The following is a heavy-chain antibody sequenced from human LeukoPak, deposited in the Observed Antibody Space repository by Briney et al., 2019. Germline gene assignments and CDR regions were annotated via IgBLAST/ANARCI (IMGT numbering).Heavy chain of an antibody. CDR2: INPSGGST. V-gene: IGHV1-46*01. CDR3: ARDRRFLEWLLPLDY. J-gene: IGHJ4*02. CDR1: GYTFTSYY. D-gene: IGHD3-3*01. Sequence: ASVKVSCNASGYTFTSYYMHWVRQAPGQGLEWMGIINPSGGSTSYAQKFQGRVTMTRDTSTSTVYMELSSLRSDDTAVYYCARDRRFLEWLLPLDYWGQGTLVTVSS.